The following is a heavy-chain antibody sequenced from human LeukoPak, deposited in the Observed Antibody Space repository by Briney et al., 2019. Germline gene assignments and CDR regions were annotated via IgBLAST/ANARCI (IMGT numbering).Heavy chain of an antibody. V-gene: IGHV3-23*01. Sequence: GGSLRLSCAASGFSFSSYGMSWVRQAPGTGLEWVSAITGSTRSTYYADSVKGRFTISRDNSKNTLYLQMNSLRAEDTAVYYCAKSGYNRFDYWGQGTLVTVSS. CDR1: GFSFSSYG. D-gene: IGHD5-24*01. CDR2: ITGSTRST. J-gene: IGHJ4*02. CDR3: AKSGYNRFDY.